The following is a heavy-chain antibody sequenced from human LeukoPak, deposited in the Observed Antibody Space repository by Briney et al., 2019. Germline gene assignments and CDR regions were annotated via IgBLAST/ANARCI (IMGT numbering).Heavy chain of an antibody. V-gene: IGHV5-51*01. D-gene: IGHD2-15*01. CDR2: IYPGDSDT. Sequence: GESLKISCQTSGYSFTNFWIGWVRQMPGKGLEWMGIIYPGDSDTRYSPSFQGQVTISADKSISTAYLQWSSLKASDTAMYYCARHAPGYCSGGSCYELFFDYWGQGTLVTVSS. CDR1: GYSFTNFW. CDR3: ARHAPGYCSGGSCYELFFDY. J-gene: IGHJ4*02.